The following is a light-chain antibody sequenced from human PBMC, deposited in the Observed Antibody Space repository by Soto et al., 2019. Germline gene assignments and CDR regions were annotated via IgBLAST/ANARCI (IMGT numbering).Light chain of an antibody. Sequence: QSVLTQPPSVSGAPGQRVTISCTGSSSNIGAGYDVHWYQQLPGTAPKLIIYGNSNRPSGVPDRFSGSKSGTSASLAITGLQAEDEADDYCQSYDSSLSAVVFGGGTKVTVL. CDR3: QSYDSSLSAVV. CDR1: SSNIGAGYD. V-gene: IGLV1-40*01. CDR2: GNS. J-gene: IGLJ2*01.